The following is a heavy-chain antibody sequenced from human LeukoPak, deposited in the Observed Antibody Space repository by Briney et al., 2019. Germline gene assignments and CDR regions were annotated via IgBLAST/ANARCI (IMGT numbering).Heavy chain of an antibody. V-gene: IGHV3-48*02. D-gene: IGHD3-10*01. Sequence: GGSLRLSCAASGVTFSIHGMNWVRQTPGKGLEWVSYIINSGGTIYYADSVQGRFTISRDNAKNSLYLQMNSLRDEDTAVYYCARVGRGLYSMDVWGQGTTVTVSS. CDR2: IINSGGTI. CDR3: ARVGRGLYSMDV. CDR1: GVTFSIHG. J-gene: IGHJ6*02.